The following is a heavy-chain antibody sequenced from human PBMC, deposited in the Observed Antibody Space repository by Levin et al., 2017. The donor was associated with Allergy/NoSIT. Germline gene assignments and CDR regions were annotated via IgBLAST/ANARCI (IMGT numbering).Heavy chain of an antibody. CDR3: ARGGCSSTSCLDN. D-gene: IGHD2-2*01. CDR2: INSDGSNT. V-gene: IGHV3-74*01. CDR1: GFTFSNYW. Sequence: GESLKISCAASGFTFSNYWMHWVRQAPGKGLVWVSHINSDGSNTNYADSVKGRVTISRDNAKNTLYLQMNSLRDEDTAVYYCARGGCSSTSCLDNWGQGTLVTVAP. J-gene: IGHJ4*02.